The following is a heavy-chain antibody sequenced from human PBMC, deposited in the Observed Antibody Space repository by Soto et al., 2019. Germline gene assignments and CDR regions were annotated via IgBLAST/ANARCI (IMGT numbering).Heavy chain of an antibody. D-gene: IGHD2-15*01. CDR3: SGCSGGACHQTYGMDV. CDR2: ISPSTSHI. CDR1: GFTFSSCT. V-gene: IGHV3-21*01. Sequence: EVHLVESGGGLVKPGGSLRLSCAVSGFTFSSCTMNWVRQAPGKGLEWVSSISPSTSHIYYADSVKGRFTISRDNAKNSLFLQMNSLRGEDTAVYYCSGCSGGACHQTYGMDVWGQGTKVTGSS. J-gene: IGHJ6*02.